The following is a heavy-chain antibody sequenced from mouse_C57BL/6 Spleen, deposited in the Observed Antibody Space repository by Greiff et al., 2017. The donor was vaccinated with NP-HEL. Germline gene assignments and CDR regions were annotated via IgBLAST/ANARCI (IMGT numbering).Heavy chain of an antibody. CDR1: GYTFTDYY. Sequence: EVQLQQSGPELVKPGASVKISCKASGYTFTDYYMNWVKQSHGKSLEWIGDINPNNGGTSYNQKFKGKATLTVDKSSSTAYMELRSLTSEDSAVYYCAREGIRNYGSSYFAYWGQGTLVTVSA. V-gene: IGHV1-26*01. CDR2: INPNNGGT. J-gene: IGHJ3*01. D-gene: IGHD1-1*01. CDR3: AREGIRNYGSSYFAY.